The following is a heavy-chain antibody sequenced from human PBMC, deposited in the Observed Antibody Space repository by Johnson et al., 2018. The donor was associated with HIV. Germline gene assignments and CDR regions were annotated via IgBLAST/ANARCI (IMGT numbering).Heavy chain of an antibody. CDR2: IKTDGSNT. Sequence: VQLVESGGGSVQPWGSLRLSCAASGFTFSSYWMHWVRQAPGKGLMWVSNIKTDGSNTNYADSVKGRFTISRDNAKNTVYLQMDSLRDEDMAVYYCARGALGSFDIWGQGTMVTVSA. CDR3: ARGALGSFDI. J-gene: IGHJ3*02. V-gene: IGHV3-74*02. D-gene: IGHD3-10*01. CDR1: GFTFSSYW.